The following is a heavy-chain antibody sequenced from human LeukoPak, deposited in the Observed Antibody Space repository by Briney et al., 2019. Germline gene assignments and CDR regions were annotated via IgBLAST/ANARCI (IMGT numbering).Heavy chain of an antibody. J-gene: IGHJ4*02. CDR2: SNPNSGDT. D-gene: IGHD5-12*01. V-gene: IGHV1-2*02. Sequence: GASVKVSCKTSGYTFTGHFIHWVRQAPGQGLEWMGWSNPNSGDTNYAQKFQGRVTMTRDTSISTAYMELSRVTSDDTAVYYCARDYSRYSGTYYDYWGQGTLVTVSS. CDR3: ARDYSRYSGTYYDY. CDR1: GYTFTGHF.